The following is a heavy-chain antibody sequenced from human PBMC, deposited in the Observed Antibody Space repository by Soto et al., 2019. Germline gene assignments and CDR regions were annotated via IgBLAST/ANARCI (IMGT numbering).Heavy chain of an antibody. CDR2: ISGSGAST. CDR3: AKHVTGANWFDP. J-gene: IGHJ5*02. CDR1: GFTFSSYA. D-gene: IGHD2-21*02. V-gene: IGHV3-23*01. Sequence: AGGSLRLSCAASGFTFSSYAMSWVRQAPGKGLEWVSAISGSGASTHYADSVKGRFTISRDNSKNTLFLQMNSLRAEDTAVYYCAKHVTGANWFDPWGQGTLVNVSS.